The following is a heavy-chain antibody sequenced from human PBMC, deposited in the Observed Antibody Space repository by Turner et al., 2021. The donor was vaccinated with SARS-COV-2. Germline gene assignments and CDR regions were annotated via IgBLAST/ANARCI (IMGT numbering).Heavy chain of an antibody. D-gene: IGHD3-3*01. V-gene: IGHV3-21*01. J-gene: IGHJ3*02. CDR2: ISSSSRYI. CDR1: GFTFSSYS. Sequence: EVQLVESGGGLVKPGGSLSLSCAASGFTFSSYSMNWVRQAPGKGLEWVSSISSSSRYIYSADSVKGRFTISRDNAKNSLYLQMNSLRAEDTAVYYCARDRDDFWSGYHRHAFDIWGQGTMVTVSS. CDR3: ARDRDDFWSGYHRHAFDI.